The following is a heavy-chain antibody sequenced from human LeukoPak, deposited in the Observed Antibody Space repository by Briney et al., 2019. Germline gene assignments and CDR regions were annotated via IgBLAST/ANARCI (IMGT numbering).Heavy chain of an antibody. CDR3: AKFRTWGDKGIDY. J-gene: IGHJ4*02. V-gene: IGHV3-48*01. D-gene: IGHD2-21*02. Sequence: GGSLRLSCAASGFTFNAFGMNWVRQAPGKGLEWVSYIGTTSGAVYYADSVKGRFTISRDSAKNSLYLQMNSLRAEDTAVYYCAKFRTWGDKGIDYWGQGNLVTVSS. CDR2: IGTTSGAV. CDR1: GFTFNAFG.